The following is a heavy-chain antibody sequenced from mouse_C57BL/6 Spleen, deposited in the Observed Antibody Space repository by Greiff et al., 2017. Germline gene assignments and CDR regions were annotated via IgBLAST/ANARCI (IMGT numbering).Heavy chain of an antibody. CDR1: GFTFSSYA. J-gene: IGHJ2*01. CDR2: ISSGGDYT. D-gene: IGHD1-1*01. Sequence: EVKLVESGEGLVKPGGSLKLSCAASGFTFSSYAMSWVRQTPEKRLEWVAYISSGGDYTYYPDTVKGRFTISRDNARNALYLQMSSLKSEDTAMYYSTREDYYGSSHFDYWGQGTTLTVSS. V-gene: IGHV5-9-1*02. CDR3: TREDYYGSSHFDY.